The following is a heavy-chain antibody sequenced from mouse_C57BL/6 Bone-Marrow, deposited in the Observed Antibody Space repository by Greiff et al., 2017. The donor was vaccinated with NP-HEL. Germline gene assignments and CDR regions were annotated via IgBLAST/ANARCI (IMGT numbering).Heavy chain of an antibody. J-gene: IGHJ1*03. CDR1: GYTFTGYW. CDR2: ILPGSGST. D-gene: IGHD1-1*01. V-gene: IGHV1-9*01. Sequence: VQLQQSGAELMKPGASVKLSCKATGYTFTGYWIEWVKQRPGHGLEWIGEILPGSGSTNYTEKFKGKAPFTADTSSNTAYLQLSSLTTEDSAIYYCARDYGSSFWYFDVWGTGTTVTVSS. CDR3: ARDYGSSFWYFDV.